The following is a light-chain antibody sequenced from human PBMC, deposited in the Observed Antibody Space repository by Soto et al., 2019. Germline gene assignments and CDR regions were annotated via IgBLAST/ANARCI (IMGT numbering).Light chain of an antibody. J-gene: IGKJ5*01. V-gene: IGKV3-11*01. Sequence: EIVLTQSPGTLSLSPGERATLSCRASQSVSNSYLAWYQQKPGQAPRLLIYGASHRAAGIPARFSGSGFGTDFTLTISSLEPEDAAVYYCQQRSNWPPITFGQGTRLEIK. CDR3: QQRSNWPPIT. CDR2: GAS. CDR1: QSVSNSY.